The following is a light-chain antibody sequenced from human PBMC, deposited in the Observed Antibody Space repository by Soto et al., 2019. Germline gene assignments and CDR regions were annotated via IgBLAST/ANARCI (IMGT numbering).Light chain of an antibody. J-gene: IGKJ4*01. CDR1: QGVSNY. Sequence: EIVLTKSPATLSLSPGDRATLSCRASQGVSNYLVWYQQKPGQAPRLLIHNASNRATGIPARFSGSGSGTDFTLPISSLEPGDFAVYYGQRRTHWPLTFGGGTKVEIK. CDR2: NAS. V-gene: IGKV3-11*01. CDR3: QRRTHWPLT.